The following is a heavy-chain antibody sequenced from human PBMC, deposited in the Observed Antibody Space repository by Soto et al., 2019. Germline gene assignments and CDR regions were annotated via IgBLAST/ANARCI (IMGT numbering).Heavy chain of an antibody. J-gene: IGHJ4*02. CDR2: ISNDGSRK. CDR3: ARGCSGGTNCFYFDV. D-gene: IGHD1-26*01. CDR1: GFTFGDFG. V-gene: IGHV3-30*03. Sequence: QVQLVESGGGVVQPGRSLRLSCAASGFTFGDFGIHWVRQAPGKGLEWVADISNDGSRKYYAGSVQGRFTISRDNSKNTVYLQMDRLRTEDTAVYFCARGCSGGTNCFYFDVWGQGILVTVSS.